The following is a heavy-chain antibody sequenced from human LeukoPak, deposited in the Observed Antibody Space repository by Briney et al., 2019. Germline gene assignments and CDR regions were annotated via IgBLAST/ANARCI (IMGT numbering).Heavy chain of an antibody. CDR3: ARVAGSIDY. Sequence: ASVKVSCKASGYTFTRCDINWVRQATGQGLEWMGWTNPNSGNTGYAQKFQGRVTMTRDTSTSTAYMKLSSLRSEDTAVYYCARVAGSIDYWGQGTLVTVSS. V-gene: IGHV1-8*01. CDR2: TNPNSGNT. D-gene: IGHD6-19*01. CDR1: GYTFTRCD. J-gene: IGHJ4*02.